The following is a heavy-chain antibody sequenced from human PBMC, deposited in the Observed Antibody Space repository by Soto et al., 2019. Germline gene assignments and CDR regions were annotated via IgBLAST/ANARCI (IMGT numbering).Heavy chain of an antibody. V-gene: IGHV4-39*01. J-gene: IGHJ5*02. CDR3: ASLLGWSNYNYFDT. CDR1: GGSISSTTFY. Sequence: SETLSLTCSVSGGSISSTTFYWGWIRQPPRQGLELIGSISYRGSTSYNPSLKSRVTISVDTSKNQFSLRLTSVTAADTAVYYCASLLGWSNYNYFDTWGQGTLVTVSS. D-gene: IGHD6-19*01. CDR2: ISYRGST.